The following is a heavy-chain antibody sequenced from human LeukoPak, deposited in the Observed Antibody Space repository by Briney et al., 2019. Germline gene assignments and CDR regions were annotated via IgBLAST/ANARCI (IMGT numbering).Heavy chain of an antibody. CDR3: VRSIDA. D-gene: IGHD3-3*01. Sequence: GGSLRLSCAASGFTFTSYWMNWVRQAPGKGLEWVGNIKPDGSQTYYVDSVKGRFTISRDNAMGSVSLQLNSLRAEDTAVYFCVRSIDAWGQGTLVTVSS. CDR2: IKPDGSQT. J-gene: IGHJ5*02. V-gene: IGHV3-7*03. CDR1: GFTFTSYW.